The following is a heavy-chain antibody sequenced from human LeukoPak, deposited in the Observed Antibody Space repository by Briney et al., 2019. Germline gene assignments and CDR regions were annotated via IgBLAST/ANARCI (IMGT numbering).Heavy chain of an antibody. CDR2: IIPIFGTA. J-gene: IGHJ4*02. V-gene: IGHV1-69*06. CDR3: ATDDSGSYYPFDY. D-gene: IGHD1-26*01. Sequence: ASVKVSCKASGGTFSSYAISWVRQAPGQGLEWMGGIIPIFGTANYAQKFQGRVTITADKSTSTAYMELSSLRSEDTAVYYCATDDSGSYYPFDYWGQGTLVTVSS. CDR1: GGTFSSYA.